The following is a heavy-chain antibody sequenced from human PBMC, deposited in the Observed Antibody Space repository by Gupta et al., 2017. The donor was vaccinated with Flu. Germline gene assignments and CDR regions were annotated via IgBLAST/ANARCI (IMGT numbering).Heavy chain of an antibody. Sequence: SYGMHWVRQAPGKGLEWVAVISYDGSNKYYADSVKGRFTISRDNSKNTLYLQMNSLRAEDTAVYYCAKVAARTAMELPPYHYYMDVWGKGTT. CDR1: SYG. CDR2: ISYDGSNK. V-gene: IGHV3-30*18. CDR3: AKVAARTAMELPPYHYYMDV. D-gene: IGHD5-18*01. J-gene: IGHJ6*03.